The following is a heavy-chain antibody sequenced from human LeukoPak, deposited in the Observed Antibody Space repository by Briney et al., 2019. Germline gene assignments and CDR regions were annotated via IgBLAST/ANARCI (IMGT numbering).Heavy chain of an antibody. CDR1: GYNFTNYG. J-gene: IGHJ3*02. Sequence: ASVKVSCKTSGYNFTNYGVNWVRQAPGQGLEWMGWIGTYNGNTNYAQKFQGRVTMTTDTSTRTAYMELRSLRSDDTAVYYCARRLDIVVSIAFDIWGQGTMVTVSS. CDR3: ARRLDIVVSIAFDI. V-gene: IGHV1-18*01. D-gene: IGHD5-12*01. CDR2: IGTYNGNT.